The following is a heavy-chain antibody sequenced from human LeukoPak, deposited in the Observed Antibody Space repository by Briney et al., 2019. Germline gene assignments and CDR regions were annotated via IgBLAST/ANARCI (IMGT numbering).Heavy chain of an antibody. Sequence: PGRSLRLSCAASGFTFDDYAMHWVRQAPGKGLEWVSGISWNSGSIGYADSVKGRFTISRDNANNSLYLLMNSLRAEDTALYYCAKDMEWELRHYFDYWGQGTLVTVSS. CDR2: ISWNSGSI. D-gene: IGHD1-26*01. CDR3: AKDMEWELRHYFDY. J-gene: IGHJ4*02. CDR1: GFTFDDYA. V-gene: IGHV3-9*01.